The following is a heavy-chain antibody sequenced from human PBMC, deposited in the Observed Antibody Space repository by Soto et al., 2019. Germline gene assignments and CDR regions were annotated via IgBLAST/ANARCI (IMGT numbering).Heavy chain of an antibody. CDR1: GGNFKNYA. Sequence: QVQLVQSGAEVKKPGSSVKLSCKASGGNFKNYALSWVRQAPGQGLEWMGSFIPIFDSATYAADFQGRLTITADESATTAFMEMTRLASTDTAIYYCARLSVAPWTDWGQGTLVTVSS. CDR2: FIPIFDSA. D-gene: IGHD6-19*01. CDR3: ARLSVAPWTD. J-gene: IGHJ4*02. V-gene: IGHV1-69*01.